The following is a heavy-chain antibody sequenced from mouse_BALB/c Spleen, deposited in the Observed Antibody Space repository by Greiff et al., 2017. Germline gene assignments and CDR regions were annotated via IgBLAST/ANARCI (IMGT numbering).Heavy chain of an antibody. CDR1: GYTFTDYA. V-gene: IGHV1S137*01. D-gene: IGHD1-2*01. CDR2: ISTYYGDA. CDR3: ARGTTATAMDY. J-gene: IGHJ4*01. Sequence: QVQLQQSGAELVRPGVSVKISCKGSGYTFTDYAMHWVKQSHAKSLEWIGVISTYYGDASYNQKFKGKATMTVDKSSSTAYMELARLTSEDSAIYYCARGTTATAMDYWGQGTSVTVSS.